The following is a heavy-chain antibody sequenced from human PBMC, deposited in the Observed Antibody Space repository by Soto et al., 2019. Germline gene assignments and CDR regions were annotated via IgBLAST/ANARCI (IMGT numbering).Heavy chain of an antibody. V-gene: IGHV1-69*01. J-gene: IGHJ6*02. D-gene: IGHD6-13*01. Sequence: QVQLVQSGAEVKKPGSSVKVSCKASGGTLRSYAISWVRQAPGQGLEWMGGIIRIFSTANYAQKFKGRVTITAEESTSTAYMALSSLRSEDPAVYYCARDSPIASMDVWGQGPKVTVSS. CDR1: GGTLRSYA. CDR2: IIRIFSTA. CDR3: ARDSPIASMDV.